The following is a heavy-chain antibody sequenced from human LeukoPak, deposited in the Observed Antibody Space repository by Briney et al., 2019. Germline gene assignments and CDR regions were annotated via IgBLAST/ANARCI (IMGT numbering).Heavy chain of an antibody. Sequence: GGSLRLSCEASGFTFSNYAMTWVRQAPGKGLEWVSGISGSGDSTYYADSVKGRFTISRDNSKSTLYLQMNSLRAEDTAVYSCTRTRGCSSTSCYADYWGQGTLVTVSS. CDR2: ISGSGDST. V-gene: IGHV3-23*01. CDR1: GFTFSNYA. D-gene: IGHD2-2*01. CDR3: TRTRGCSSTSCYADY. J-gene: IGHJ4*02.